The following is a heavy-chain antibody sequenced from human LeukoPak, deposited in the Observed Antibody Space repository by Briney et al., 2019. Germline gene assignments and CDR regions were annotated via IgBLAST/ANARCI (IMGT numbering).Heavy chain of an antibody. CDR3: ASLSGSYVGSGY. J-gene: IGHJ4*02. Sequence: PGGSLRLSCAASGFTFSSYSMNWVRQAPGKGLEWVSSISSSSSYIYYADSVKGRFTISRDNAKNSLYLQMNSLRAEDTAVYYCASLSGSYVGSGYWGQGTLVTVSS. D-gene: IGHD1-26*01. CDR2: ISSSSSYI. CDR1: GFTFSSYS. V-gene: IGHV3-21*01.